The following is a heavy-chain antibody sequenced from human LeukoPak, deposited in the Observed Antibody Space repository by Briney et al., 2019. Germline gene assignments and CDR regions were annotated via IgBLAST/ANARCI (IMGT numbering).Heavy chain of an antibody. V-gene: IGHV4-31*03. Sequence: SETLSLTCTVSGGSISSGGYYWIWIRQHPGKGLEWIGYIYYSGSTYYSPSLKSRVTISVDTSKNQFSLKLSSVTAADTAVYHCARGLGYYYGSGSYGYWGQGTLVTVSS. J-gene: IGHJ4*02. CDR3: ARGLGYYYGSGSYGY. CDR1: GGSISSGGYY. CDR2: IYYSGST. D-gene: IGHD3-10*01.